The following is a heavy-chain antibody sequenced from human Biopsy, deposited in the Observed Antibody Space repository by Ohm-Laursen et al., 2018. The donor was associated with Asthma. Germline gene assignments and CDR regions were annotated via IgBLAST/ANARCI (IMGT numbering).Heavy chain of an antibody. J-gene: IGHJ3*01. D-gene: IGHD6-19*01. Sequence: SDTLSLTCSVSGAAISRVGYYQSWIRQPPGKVLECIGNIDTEGSTDYNPSLKSRLTVSLDTSMNQFSKKLTSVTTADTAVYFRARDAASAWSSGLDAFDFWGHGTMVTVSS. CDR1: GAAISRVGYY. CDR3: ARDAASAWSSGLDAFDF. CDR2: IDTEGST. V-gene: IGHV4-31*03.